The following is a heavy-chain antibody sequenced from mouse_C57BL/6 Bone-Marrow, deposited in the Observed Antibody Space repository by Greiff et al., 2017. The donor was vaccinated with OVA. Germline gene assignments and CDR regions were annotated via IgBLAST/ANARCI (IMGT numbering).Heavy chain of an antibody. CDR2: ISDGGSYT. J-gene: IGHJ2*01. CDR3: ARENYDLFDY. Sequence: EVKLVESGGGLVKPGGSLKLSCAASGFTFSSYAMSWVRQTPEKRLEWVATISDGGSYTYYPDNVKGRFTISRDNAKNNLYLQMSHLKSEDTAMYYCARENYDLFDYWGQGTTLTVSS. CDR1: GFTFSSYA. V-gene: IGHV5-4*01. D-gene: IGHD2-4*01.